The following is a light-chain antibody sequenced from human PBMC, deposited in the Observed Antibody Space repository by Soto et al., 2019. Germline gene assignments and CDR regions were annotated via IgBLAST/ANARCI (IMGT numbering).Light chain of an antibody. CDR3: SSYTSSSTLV. CDR1: SFNIGDNY. J-gene: IGLJ2*01. V-gene: IGLV1-51*01. Sequence: QSVLTQPPSVSAAPGQKVTISCSGGSFNIGDNYVSWYQQLPGTAPKLLIYDNNKRPSGIPDRFSGSKSGTSATLDISGLQTGDEADYYCSSYTSSSTLVFGGGTKLTVL. CDR2: DNN.